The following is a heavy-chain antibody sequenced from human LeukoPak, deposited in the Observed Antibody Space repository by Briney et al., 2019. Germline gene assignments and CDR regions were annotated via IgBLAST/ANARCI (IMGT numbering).Heavy chain of an antibody. Sequence: PGGSLRLSCAASGFTFSGYYMDWVRQPPGKGLEWVGRTRSKANSYTTEYAASVKGRFTISRDDSKNSLYLQMNSLKTEDTAVYYCARSGSGWTEMFDSWGQGTLGAVSS. D-gene: IGHD2-15*01. CDR3: ARSGSGWTEMFDS. J-gene: IGHJ4*02. CDR1: GFTFSGYY. V-gene: IGHV3-72*01. CDR2: TRSKANSYTT.